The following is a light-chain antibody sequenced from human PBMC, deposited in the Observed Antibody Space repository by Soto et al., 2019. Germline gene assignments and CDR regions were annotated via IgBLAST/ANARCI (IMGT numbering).Light chain of an antibody. CDR1: QSVSSSY. J-gene: IGKJ1*01. CDR3: HHYET. CDR2: GAS. V-gene: IGKV3-20*01. Sequence: EIVLTQSPCTLSLSPGERATLSCRASQSVSSSYLAWYQQKPGQAPRLLIYGASSRATGIPDRFSGSGSGTDFTLTISRLEPEDFTVYYCHHYETFGQGTKVDIK.